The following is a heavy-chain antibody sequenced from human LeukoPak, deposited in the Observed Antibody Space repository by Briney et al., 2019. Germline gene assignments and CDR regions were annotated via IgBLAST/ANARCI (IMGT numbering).Heavy chain of an antibody. V-gene: IGHV1-2*06. CDR3: ARGAVLRFLEWLFLYFDY. J-gene: IGHJ4*02. CDR2: INPNSGGT. D-gene: IGHD3-3*01. Sequence: ASVKVSCKASAYTFTGYYMHWVRQAPGQGLEWMGRINPNSGGTNYAQKFQGRVTMTRDTSISTAYMELSRLRSDDTAVYYCARGAVLRFLEWLFLYFDYWGQGTLVTVSS. CDR1: AYTFTGYY.